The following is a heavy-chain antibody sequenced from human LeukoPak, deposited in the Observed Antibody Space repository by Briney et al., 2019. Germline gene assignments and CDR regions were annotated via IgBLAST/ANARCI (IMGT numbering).Heavy chain of an antibody. CDR2: IKQDESEK. Sequence: GGSLRLSCVASGFTFSSYWMSWVRQAPGKGLEWVANIKQDESEKYYVDSVKGRFTISRDNAKNSLYLQMNSLRAEDAAVYYCARDFEISSGWGQGTLVSVSS. D-gene: IGHD6-19*01. CDR3: ARDFEISSG. V-gene: IGHV3-7*01. CDR1: GFTFSSYW. J-gene: IGHJ4*02.